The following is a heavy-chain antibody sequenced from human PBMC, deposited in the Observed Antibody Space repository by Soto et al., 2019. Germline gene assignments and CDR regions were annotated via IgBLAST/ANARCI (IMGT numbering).Heavy chain of an antibody. J-gene: IGHJ5*02. Sequence: QVELVQSGAEVKKPGASVKVSCQASEDTFTHYDINWVRQATGQGLEWMGWMNPNTGNIDYSHKFQGRLTMTRDTSTRTVYMELSSLRSDDTAVYYCVRRVASGHRSWFDPWGQGTLGTVSS. CDR3: VRRVASGHRSWFDP. V-gene: IGHV1-8*02. CDR1: EDTFTHYD. D-gene: IGHD2-21*01. CDR2: MNPNTGNI.